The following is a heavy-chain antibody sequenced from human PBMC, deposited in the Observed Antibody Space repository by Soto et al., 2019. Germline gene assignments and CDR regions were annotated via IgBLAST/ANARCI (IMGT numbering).Heavy chain of an antibody. CDR2: IWYDGSNK. CDR1: GFTFSSHG. D-gene: IGHD1-1*01. J-gene: IGHJ4*02. V-gene: IGHV3-33*01. Sequence: QVQLVESGGGVVQPGRSLTLSCAASGFTFSSHGMHWVRQAPGKGLEWVAVIWYDGSNKYYVDSVKGRFTISRDNSKNTLYLQMNSLRVEDTAVYYCARWGNWKVADYWGQGTLVTVS. CDR3: ARWGNWKVADY.